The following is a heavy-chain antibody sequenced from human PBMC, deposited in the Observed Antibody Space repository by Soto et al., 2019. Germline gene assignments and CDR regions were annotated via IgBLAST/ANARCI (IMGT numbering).Heavy chain of an antibody. CDR2: ISSSSRYI. D-gene: IGHD3-22*01. CDR3: ARYDSSGYYWPYYYYGMDV. V-gene: IGHV3-21*01. CDR1: GFTFSTYG. J-gene: IGHJ6*02. Sequence: AGPLRLSCAASGFTFSTYGMNWVRQTTGKGLDWLSSISSSSRYIYYADPVKGRFTISRDNAKNSLYLQMNSLRAEDTAVYYCARYDSSGYYWPYYYYGMDVWGQGTTVTVSS.